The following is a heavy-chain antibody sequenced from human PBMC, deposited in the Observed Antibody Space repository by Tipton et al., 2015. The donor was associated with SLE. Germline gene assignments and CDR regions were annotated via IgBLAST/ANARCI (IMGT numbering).Heavy chain of an antibody. CDR3: ARDRMVVSPDHYYYGMDV. Sequence: LRLSCTVSGGSMTGYYWSWVRQPPGKGLEWIGYIFYSGSTNYYSGSTRYNASLKSRVTISVDVSKSQFSLKLSSLTAADTALYYCARDRMVVSPDHYYYGMDVWGQGTTVTASS. CDR2: IFYSGSTNYYSGST. CDR1: GGSMTGYY. D-gene: IGHD4-23*01. J-gene: IGHJ6*02. V-gene: IGHV4-59*01.